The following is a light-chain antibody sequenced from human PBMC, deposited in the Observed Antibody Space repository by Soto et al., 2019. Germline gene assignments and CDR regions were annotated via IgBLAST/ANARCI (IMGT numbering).Light chain of an antibody. Sequence: EIVMTQSPATLSVSPGERATLSCRASQSVSSNLAWYQQKPGQAPRLLIYGASTRATGIPARFSGSGSGTEFTLTISSLEPEDFAVYYCQQRSVWPVTFGGGTKVEIE. CDR2: GAS. J-gene: IGKJ4*01. CDR1: QSVSSN. V-gene: IGKV3-15*01. CDR3: QQRSVWPVT.